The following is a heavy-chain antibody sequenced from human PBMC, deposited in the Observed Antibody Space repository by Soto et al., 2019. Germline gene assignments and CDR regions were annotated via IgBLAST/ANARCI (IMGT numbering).Heavy chain of an antibody. D-gene: IGHD2-2*01. CDR3: ATRFLVPAASYYYYYGMDV. CDR2: IIPIFGTA. V-gene: IGHV1-69*12. Sequence: QVQLVQSGAEVKKPGSSVKVSCKASGGTFSSYAISWLRQAPGQGLEWMGGIIPIFGTANYAQKFQGRVTSTADESTSTAYMELSSLRSEDTAVYYCATRFLVPAASYYYYYGMDVWGQGTTVTVSS. CDR1: GGTFSSYA. J-gene: IGHJ6*02.